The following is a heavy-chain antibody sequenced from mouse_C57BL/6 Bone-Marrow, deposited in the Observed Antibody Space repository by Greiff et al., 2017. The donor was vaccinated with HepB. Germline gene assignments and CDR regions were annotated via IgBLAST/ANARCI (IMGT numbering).Heavy chain of an antibody. D-gene: IGHD1-1*01. CDR2: ISDGGRYT. V-gene: IGHV5-4*03. J-gene: IGHJ4*01. CDR1: GFTFSSYA. CDR3: ARGGYYGRSFAMDY. Sequence: DVMLVESGGGLVKPGGSLKLSCAASGFTFSSYAMSWVRQTPEKRLEWVATISDGGRYTYYPDNVKGRFTISRDNAKNNRYRQMSHLKSEDTAVYYCARGGYYGRSFAMDYWGQGASVTVSS.